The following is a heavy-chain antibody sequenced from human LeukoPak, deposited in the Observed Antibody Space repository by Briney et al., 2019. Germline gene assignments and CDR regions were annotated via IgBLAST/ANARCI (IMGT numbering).Heavy chain of an antibody. V-gene: IGHV4-59*01. D-gene: IGHD3-16*01. CDR2: IYYSGST. CDR3: ARDYDSSIDY. J-gene: IGHJ4*02. Sequence: PSETLSLTCTVSGGSISSYYWSWIRQPPGKGLEWIGYIYYSGSTNYNPSLKSRVTISVDTSKNQFSLQLSSVTAADTAVYYCARDYDSSIDYWGQGTLVTVSS. CDR1: GGSISSYY.